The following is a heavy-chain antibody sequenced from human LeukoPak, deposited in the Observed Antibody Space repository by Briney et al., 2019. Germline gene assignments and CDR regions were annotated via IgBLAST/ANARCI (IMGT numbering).Heavy chain of an antibody. D-gene: IGHD3-10*01. V-gene: IGHV3-53*01. CDR2: IYSGGST. Sequence: GGSLRLSCAASGFTFSSNFMNWVRQAPGKGLEWVSVIYSGGSTYYADSVKGRFTISRDNSKNTPYLQMNSLRAEDTAVYYCARDGSYGSGSFDYWGQGTLVTVSS. CDR3: ARDGSYGSGSFDY. CDR1: GFTFSSNF. J-gene: IGHJ4*02.